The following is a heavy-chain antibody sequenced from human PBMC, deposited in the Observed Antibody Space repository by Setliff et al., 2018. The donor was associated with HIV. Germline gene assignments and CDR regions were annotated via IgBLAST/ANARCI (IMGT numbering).Heavy chain of an antibody. CDR2: ISYDGSYK. Sequence: GGSLRLSCAASGFTFGDYAIHWVRQAPGKGLEWVAVISYDGSYKNYAESVKGRFTISRDNSKNTLYVQMNSLRADDTAIYYCVRDPIKGDPDYFDYWGQGTLVTVSS. D-gene: IGHD1-20*01. J-gene: IGHJ4*02. V-gene: IGHV3-30*04. CDR3: VRDPIKGDPDYFDY. CDR1: GFTFGDYA.